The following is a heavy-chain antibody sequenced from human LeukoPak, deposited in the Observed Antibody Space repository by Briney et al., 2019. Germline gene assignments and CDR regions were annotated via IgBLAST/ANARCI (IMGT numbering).Heavy chain of an antibody. CDR1: GGSISKSSFY. CDR2: IYHSGST. V-gene: IGHV4-39*01. J-gene: IGHJ6*02. D-gene: IGHD2-2*01. CDR3: ATIPRWASPAAMLYYYGTDV. Sequence: SETLSLTCSVSGGSISKSSFYWGWIRQPPGEGLEWIGSIYHSGSTYENPSLKSRVTISVDMSKNQFSLNLSSVTAADTAVYYCATIPRWASPAAMLYYYGTDVWGQGTTVTVSS.